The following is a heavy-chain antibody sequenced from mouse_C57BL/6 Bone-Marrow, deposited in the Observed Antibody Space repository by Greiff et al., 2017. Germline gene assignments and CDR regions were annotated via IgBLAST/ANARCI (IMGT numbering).Heavy chain of an antibody. CDR2: IHPNSGST. CDR3: ARDYDYDEGAWFAY. J-gene: IGHJ3*01. Sequence: QVQLQQPGAELVKPGASVKLSCKASGYTFTSYWMHWVKQRPGQGLEWIGMIHPNSGSTNYNEKFKSKATLTVDKSSSTAYMQLSSLTSEDSAVYDGARDYDYDEGAWFAYWGQGTLVTVSA. V-gene: IGHV1-64*01. CDR1: GYTFTSYW. D-gene: IGHD2-4*01.